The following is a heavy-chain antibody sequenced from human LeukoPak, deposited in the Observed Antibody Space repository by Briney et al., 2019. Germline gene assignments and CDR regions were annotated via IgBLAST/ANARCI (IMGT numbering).Heavy chain of an antibody. J-gene: IGHJ5*02. V-gene: IGHV1-2*02. CDR2: INPNSGGT. Sequence: ASVKVSCKTSGYTFTGYYIHWVRQDPGQGLEWMGWINPNSGGTNYAQNFQGRVTMTRDTSISTAYMELSRLRSDDTAVYYCVRDDVSPWGQGTLVTVSS. CDR1: GYTFTGYY. CDR3: VRDDVSP.